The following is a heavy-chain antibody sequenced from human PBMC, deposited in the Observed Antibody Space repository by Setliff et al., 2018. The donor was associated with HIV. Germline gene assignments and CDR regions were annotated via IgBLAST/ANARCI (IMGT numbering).Heavy chain of an antibody. CDR2: IIPIFGTT. V-gene: IGHV1-69*13. J-gene: IGHJ6*03. D-gene: IGHD3-9*01. CDR3: ARAVVPTYYDVLTGYVYYMDV. CDR1: GGRFSNYG. Sequence: SVKVSCKASGGRFSNYGISWVRQAPGQGLEWMGGIIPIFGTTNYAQMFQGRVTMTADESTSTAYMEQSSLRSEDTAVYYCARAVVPTYYDVLTGYVYYMDVWGKGTTVTVSS.